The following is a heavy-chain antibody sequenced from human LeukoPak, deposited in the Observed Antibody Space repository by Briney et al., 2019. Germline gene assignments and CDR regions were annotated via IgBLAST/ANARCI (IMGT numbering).Heavy chain of an antibody. D-gene: IGHD3-3*01. J-gene: IGHJ5*02. CDR1: GFTFSSYV. CDR3: AKAVSGYPNWFDP. Sequence: SGGSLRLSCAASGFTFSSYVMIWVRQAPGKGLEWVSGISNSGDSTYYADSVKGRFTISRDNSKNTLYLQLNSLRVEDTAVYYCAKAVSGYPNWFDPWGQGTLVTVSS. CDR2: ISNSGDST. V-gene: IGHV3-23*01.